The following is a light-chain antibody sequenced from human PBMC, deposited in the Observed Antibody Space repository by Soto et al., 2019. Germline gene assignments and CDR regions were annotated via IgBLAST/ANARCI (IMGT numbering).Light chain of an antibody. Sequence: EIVMTQSPATLSVSPGERATLSCRASQSVSSNLAWYQQKPGQAPRLLIYAASTRATGIPARFSGSGSGTEFILTISSLQSEESAVDYCQQYANWPPFTFGQGTKLDIK. CDR2: AAS. CDR3: QQYANWPPFT. J-gene: IGKJ2*01. CDR1: QSVSSN. V-gene: IGKV3-15*01.